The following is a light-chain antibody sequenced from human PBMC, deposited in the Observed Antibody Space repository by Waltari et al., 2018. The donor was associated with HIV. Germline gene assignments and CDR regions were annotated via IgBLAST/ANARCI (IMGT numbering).Light chain of an antibody. CDR1: LPYKY. Sequence: SYELPQPPSVSVSPGQTASLTCSGGLPYKYPFWYQQKSGQPPVVVTYEAYKRPSGIPERFSGSRSGAMAILTISGAQVEDEGDYYCYSTDSSGRGVFGGGTKLTVL. CDR3: YSTDSSGRGV. CDR2: EAY. J-gene: IGLJ3*02. V-gene: IGLV3-10*01.